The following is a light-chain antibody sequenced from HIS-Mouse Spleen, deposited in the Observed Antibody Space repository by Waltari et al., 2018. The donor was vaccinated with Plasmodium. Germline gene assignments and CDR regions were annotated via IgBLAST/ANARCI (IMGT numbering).Light chain of an antibody. Sequence: EIVMTQSPATLSVSPGERATLSCRASQGVSSNLACDTPKPGQAPRPLIYGAPTRATGIPARFSGSGSGTEFTLTISSMQSEDFAVYYCQQYNNWPPYTFGQGTKLEIK. J-gene: IGKJ2*01. CDR1: QGVSSN. CDR3: QQYNNWPPYT. CDR2: GAP. V-gene: IGKV3-15*01.